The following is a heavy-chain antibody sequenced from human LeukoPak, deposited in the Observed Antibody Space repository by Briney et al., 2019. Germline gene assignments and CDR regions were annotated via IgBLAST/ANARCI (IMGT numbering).Heavy chain of an antibody. J-gene: IGHJ6*03. CDR2: IYTSGST. Sequence: PSVTLSLTCTVSGGSMNNYYWTWIRQPAGKGLEWIGRIYTSGSTKYNPSLKSRVTISVDTSKNQFSLKLSSVTAADTAVYYCARVTCGGDCRAHYYYYHMDVWGKGTTVTISS. CDR1: GGSMNNYY. CDR3: ARVTCGGDCRAHYYYYHMDV. D-gene: IGHD2-21*02. V-gene: IGHV4-4*07.